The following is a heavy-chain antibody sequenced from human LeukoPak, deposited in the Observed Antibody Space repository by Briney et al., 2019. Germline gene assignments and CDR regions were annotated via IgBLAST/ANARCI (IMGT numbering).Heavy chain of an antibody. Sequence: GGSLRLSCAASGFTLRSYAMSWVRQSPGKGLEWVSAISGSGGSTDYVDSVKGRFTTSRDNSKNTLNLQMNSLRADDTAVYYCAKGNSGSYYWFDYWGQGTLVTVSS. CDR3: AKGNSGSYYWFDY. J-gene: IGHJ4*02. CDR1: GFTLRSYA. CDR2: ISGSGGST. D-gene: IGHD1-26*01. V-gene: IGHV3-23*01.